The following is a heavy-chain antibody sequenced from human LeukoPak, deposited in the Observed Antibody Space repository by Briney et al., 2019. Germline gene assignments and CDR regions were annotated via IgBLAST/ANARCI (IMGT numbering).Heavy chain of an antibody. Sequence: GGSLRLSCAASGFTFSSYWMTWVRQAPGKGLEWVANIKQDGSEKYYVDSVKGRFTISRDNAKNSLYLQMDSLRAEDTAVYYCARDQARWGGSGSYYASDYWGQGTLVTVSS. J-gene: IGHJ4*02. CDR2: IKQDGSEK. CDR3: ARDQARWGGSGSYYASDY. CDR1: GFTFSSYW. V-gene: IGHV3-7*01. D-gene: IGHD1-26*01.